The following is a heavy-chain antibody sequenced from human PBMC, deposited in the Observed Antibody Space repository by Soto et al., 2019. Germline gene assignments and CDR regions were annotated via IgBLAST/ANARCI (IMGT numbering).Heavy chain of an antibody. CDR1: GFTFSDYS. V-gene: IGHV3-11*01. Sequence: PGGSLRLSCAASGFTFSDYSMSWVRQAPGKGLEWVSYITSSGSTMYYADSVKGRFTISRDNAKNSLYLQMNSLRAEDTAVYYCARDWSCSGGTCYSNYWGQGTLVTVSS. CDR2: ITSSGSTM. J-gene: IGHJ4*02. D-gene: IGHD2-15*01. CDR3: ARDWSCSGGTCYSNY.